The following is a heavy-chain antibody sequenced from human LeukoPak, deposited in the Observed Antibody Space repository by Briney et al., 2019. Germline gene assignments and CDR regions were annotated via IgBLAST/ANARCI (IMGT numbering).Heavy chain of an antibody. Sequence: GGSLRLSCAASGFTVSSDYMSWVRQAPGKGLEWVSVTYSGGSTYYADSVKGRFTISRDNSKNTLYLQMSNLRAEDTAVYFCARGGGLDVWGQGATVTVSS. CDR1: GFTVSSDY. J-gene: IGHJ6*02. CDR2: TYSGGST. V-gene: IGHV3-53*01. CDR3: ARGGGLDV. D-gene: IGHD3-16*01.